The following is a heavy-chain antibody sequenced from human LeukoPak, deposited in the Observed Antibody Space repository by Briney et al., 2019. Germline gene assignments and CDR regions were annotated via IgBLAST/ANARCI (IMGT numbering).Heavy chain of an antibody. CDR1: GFXFSSYS. Sequence: GGSLRLSCAASGFXFSSYSINWVRQAPGKGLEWVSSFTTSTYIYYADSVRGRFTISRDNAKNSLYLQMNSLRAEDTAVYYCARLQYYYGSGTHYGMDVWGQGTTVTVSS. CDR2: FTTSTYI. D-gene: IGHD3-10*01. J-gene: IGHJ6*02. V-gene: IGHV3-21*01. CDR3: ARLQYYYGSGTHYGMDV.